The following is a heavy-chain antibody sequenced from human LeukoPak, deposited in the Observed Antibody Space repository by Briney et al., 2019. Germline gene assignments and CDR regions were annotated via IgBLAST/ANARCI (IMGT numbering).Heavy chain of an antibody. D-gene: IGHD2-2*01. CDR3: TRDGCSSTSCYAYYYYGMDV. CDR2: IRSKAYGGTT. Sequence: GGSLRLSCTASGFTFGDYAMGWVRQAPGKGLEWVGFIRSKAYGGTTEYAASVKGRFTISRDDSKSIAHLQMNSLKTEDTAVYYCTRDGCSSTSCYAYYYYGMDVWGQGTTVTVSS. J-gene: IGHJ6*02. V-gene: IGHV3-49*04. CDR1: GFTFGDYA.